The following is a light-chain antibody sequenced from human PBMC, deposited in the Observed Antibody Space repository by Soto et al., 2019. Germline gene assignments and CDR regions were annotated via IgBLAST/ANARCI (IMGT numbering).Light chain of an antibody. CDR1: QSVSSN. CDR2: SAS. CDR3: QQYNSWPPT. V-gene: IGKV3-15*01. J-gene: IGKJ2*01. Sequence: EIVMTQSPATLSVSPGDRATLSCRASQSVSSNLAWYQQKPGQAPRLLIYSASTRATDIPARFSGSGSGTEFTLTISSLQSEDFAVYYCQQYNSWPPTFGQGTKLEIK.